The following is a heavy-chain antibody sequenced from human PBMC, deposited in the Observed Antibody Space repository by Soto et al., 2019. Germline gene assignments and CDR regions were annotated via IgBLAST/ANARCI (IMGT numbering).Heavy chain of an antibody. CDR1: AYTFTSYY. Sequence: ASVKVSCKTSAYTFTSYYVHWVRQAPGQGLEWMGITNPSDGSSTYAQRFQGRVTMTRDTSTTTVYMELSSLRSEDTAIFYCARAGGRREYYYGIDVWGQGTTVTVSS. J-gene: IGHJ6*02. V-gene: IGHV1-46*01. D-gene: IGHD1-26*01. CDR2: TNPSDGSS. CDR3: ARAGGRREYYYGIDV.